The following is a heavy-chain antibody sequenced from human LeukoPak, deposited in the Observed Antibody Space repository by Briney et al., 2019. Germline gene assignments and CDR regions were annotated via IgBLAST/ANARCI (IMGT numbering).Heavy chain of an antibody. CDR3: AKVWSGYSNFDY. Sequence: GGSLRLSCAASGFILRSDAMTWVRQAPGKGLECISYIHASSGTTFYADSVKGRFTISTDDVNNSLFLQMNSLRGDDTAVYYCAKVWSGYSNFDYWGRGTPVTVSA. CDR1: GFILRSDA. CDR2: IHASSGTT. J-gene: IGHJ4*02. V-gene: IGHV3-48*01. D-gene: IGHD3-3*01.